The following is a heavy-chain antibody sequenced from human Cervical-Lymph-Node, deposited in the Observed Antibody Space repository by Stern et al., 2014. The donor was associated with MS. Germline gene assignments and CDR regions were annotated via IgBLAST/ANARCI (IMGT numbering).Heavy chain of an antibody. D-gene: IGHD3-3*01. V-gene: IGHV2-5*09. CDR3: AHETFYDYWSGHFDY. Sequence: QVTLKESGPTLVKPTQTLTLTCTFSGFSLNTGGVGVGWVRQPPGKGLEWLALIYRDYDRRYDPSLKSRLTITKDTYKNHVVLTMTNMDPVDTATYDCAHETFYDYWSGHFDYWGQGILVTVSS. CDR2: IYRDYDR. CDR1: GFSLNTGGVG. J-gene: IGHJ4*02.